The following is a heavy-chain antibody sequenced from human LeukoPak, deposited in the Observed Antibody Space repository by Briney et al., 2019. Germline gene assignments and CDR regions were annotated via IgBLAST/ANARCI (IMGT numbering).Heavy chain of an antibody. CDR1: RFYFSTYD. CDR3: ASAHGGSGYDRPFDY. CDR2: IDSSASTT. J-gene: IGHJ4*02. V-gene: IGHV3-48*03. Sequence: GGSLRLSCTASRFYFSTYDMNWVRQVPGEGLEWVSYIDSSASTTYYAGSVQGRFTISRDNAKNSLYLQMRSLRVEDTAFYYCASAHGGSGYDRPFDYWGQGTLVTVSS. D-gene: IGHD5-12*01.